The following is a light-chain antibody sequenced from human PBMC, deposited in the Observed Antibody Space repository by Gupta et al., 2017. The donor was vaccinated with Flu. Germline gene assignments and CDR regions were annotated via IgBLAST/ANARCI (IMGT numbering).Light chain of an antibody. Sequence: GDRVTITCRASQGISSYLAWYQQKPGKAPKLLIYAASTLQSGVPSRFSGSGSGTDFTLTISCLQSEDFATYYCQQYYSYPWTFGQGTKVEIK. CDR3: QQYYSYPWT. CDR2: AAS. V-gene: IGKV1-8*01. J-gene: IGKJ1*01. CDR1: QGISSY.